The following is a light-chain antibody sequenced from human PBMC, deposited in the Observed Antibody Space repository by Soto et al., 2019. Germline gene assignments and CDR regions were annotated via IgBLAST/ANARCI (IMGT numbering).Light chain of an antibody. CDR3: QQYGSSRT. CDR1: QSASSSY. J-gene: IGKJ1*01. V-gene: IGKV3-20*01. Sequence: EIVLTQSPGTLSLSPGERATLSCRASQSASSSYLAWYQQKPGQAPRLLIYGASSRATGIPDRFSGSGSGTHLTLTISRLEPEYFAVYYCQQYGSSRTFGQGTKVELK. CDR2: GAS.